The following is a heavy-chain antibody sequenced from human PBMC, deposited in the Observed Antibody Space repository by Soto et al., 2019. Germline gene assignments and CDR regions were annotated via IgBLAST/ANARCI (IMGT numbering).Heavy chain of an antibody. V-gene: IGHV4-59*11. J-gene: IGHJ4*02. CDR2: IYYNGNT. CDR3: TRANWYSEY. CDR1: GGSISNHY. D-gene: IGHD7-27*01. Sequence: QVQLQESGPGLVKPSETLSLTCSVSGGSISNHYWSWIRQPPGKGLEWIGYIYYNGNTNYNPFLKSRVTMSVDTSRNQSSLKLTTVTAADTAVYYCTRANWYSEYWGQGTLVTVSS.